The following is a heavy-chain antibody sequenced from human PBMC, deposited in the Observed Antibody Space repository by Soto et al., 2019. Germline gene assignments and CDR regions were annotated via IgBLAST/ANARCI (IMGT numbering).Heavy chain of an antibody. CDR2: ISSSSSYI. D-gene: IGHD3-3*01. CDR3: AREEYYDFWSGYSQDAFDI. CDR1: GFTFSRYS. Sequence: PGGSLRLSCAASGFTFSRYSMNWVRQAPGKGLEWVSSISSSSSYIYYADSVKGRFTISRDNAKNSLYLQMNSLRAEDTAVYYCAREEYYDFWSGYSQDAFDIWGQGTMVTVSS. V-gene: IGHV3-21*01. J-gene: IGHJ3*02.